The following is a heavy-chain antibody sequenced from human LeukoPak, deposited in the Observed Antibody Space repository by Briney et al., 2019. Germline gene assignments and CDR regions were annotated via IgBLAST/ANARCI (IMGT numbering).Heavy chain of an antibody. V-gene: IGHV4-59*12. CDR1: GGSISSYY. J-gene: IGHJ4*02. D-gene: IGHD3-10*01. CDR3: ARDALTGIDF. Sequence: PSETLSLTCTVSGGSISSYYWSWIRQPPGKGLEWIGYIYYSGSTNYNPSLKSRVTMSIDTSKNQFSLKLSSVTAADTAVYYCARDALTGIDFWGQGTLVTVSS. CDR2: IYYSGST.